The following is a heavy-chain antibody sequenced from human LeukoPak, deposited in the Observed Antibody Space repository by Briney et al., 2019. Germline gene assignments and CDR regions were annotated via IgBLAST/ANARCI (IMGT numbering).Heavy chain of an antibody. Sequence: SGGSLRLSCEASGFSSSSYATSWVRQAPGKGLEWVSGISGSGGTTYYAGSVKGRFTISRDISKNTLYLQMSSLRAGDTAVYYCARDLYADFWSGSVFDYWGRGTLVTVSS. J-gene: IGHJ4*02. D-gene: IGHD3-3*01. CDR2: ISGSGGTT. CDR3: ARDLYADFWSGSVFDY. CDR1: GFSSSSYA. V-gene: IGHV3-23*01.